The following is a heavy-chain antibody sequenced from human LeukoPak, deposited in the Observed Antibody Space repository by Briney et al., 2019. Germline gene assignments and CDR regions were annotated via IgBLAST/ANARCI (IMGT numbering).Heavy chain of an antibody. CDR3: AKDLYCGGDCYSDGMDV. Sequence: GGSLRLSCAASGFTFSSYGMHWVRQAPGKGLEWVAVISYDGSNKYYADSVKGRFTISRDNSKNTLYLQMNSLRAEDTAVYYCAKDLYCGGDCYSDGMDVWGQGTTVAVSS. CDR2: ISYDGSNK. CDR1: GFTFSSYG. D-gene: IGHD2-21*02. J-gene: IGHJ6*02. V-gene: IGHV3-30*18.